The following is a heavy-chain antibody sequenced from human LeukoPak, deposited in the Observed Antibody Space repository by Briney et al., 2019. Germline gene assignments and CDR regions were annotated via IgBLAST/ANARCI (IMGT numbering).Heavy chain of an antibody. D-gene: IGHD3-22*01. Sequence: SETLSLTCAVYGGSFSGYYWSWIRQPPGKGLEWIGEINHSGSTNYNPSLKSRVTISVDTSKNQFSLKLSSVTAADTAVYYCARLYDSSGAHFDYWGQGTLVTVSS. CDR3: ARLYDSSGAHFDY. J-gene: IGHJ4*02. CDR1: GGSFSGYY. V-gene: IGHV4-34*01. CDR2: INHSGST.